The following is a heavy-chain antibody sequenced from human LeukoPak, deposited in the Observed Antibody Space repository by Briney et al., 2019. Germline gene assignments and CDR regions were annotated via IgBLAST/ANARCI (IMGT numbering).Heavy chain of an antibody. V-gene: IGHV4-34*01. CDR2: MNHSGST. D-gene: IGHD1-26*01. CDR1: GGSFSGYY. CDR3: ANSGLLRDPFDY. J-gene: IGHJ4*02. Sequence: SETLSLTCAVYGGSFSGYYWSWIRQPAGKGLEWIGEMNHSGSTNYNPSLKSRVTISVDTSKNQFSLKLSSVTAADTAVYYCANSGLLRDPFDYWGQGTLVTVSS.